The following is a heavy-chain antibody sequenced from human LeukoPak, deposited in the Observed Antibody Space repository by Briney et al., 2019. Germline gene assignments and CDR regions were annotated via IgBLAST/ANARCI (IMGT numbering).Heavy chain of an antibody. CDR3: ARGGLTYYYYGMDV. V-gene: IGHV1-18*01. CDR1: GGTFSSYA. J-gene: IGHJ6*02. Sequence: ASVKVSCKASGGTFSSYAISWVRQAPGQGLEWMGWINAYNGNTNYAQKLQGRVTMTTDTSTSTAYMELRSLRSDDTAVYYCARGGLTYYYYGMDVWGQGTTVTVSS. CDR2: INAYNGNT.